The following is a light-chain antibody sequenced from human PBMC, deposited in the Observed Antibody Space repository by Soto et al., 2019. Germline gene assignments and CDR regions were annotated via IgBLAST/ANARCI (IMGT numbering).Light chain of an antibody. CDR1: QTISSW. CDR2: KAS. CDR3: QQYNSYSWT. J-gene: IGKJ1*01. V-gene: IGKV1-5*03. Sequence: DIQMTQSPSTLSGSVGDRVTITCRASQTISSWLAWYQQKPGKAPKLLIYKASTLKSGVPSRFSGSGSGADFTLTISGLQPDDFATYYCQQYNSYSWTFGQGTKVDIK.